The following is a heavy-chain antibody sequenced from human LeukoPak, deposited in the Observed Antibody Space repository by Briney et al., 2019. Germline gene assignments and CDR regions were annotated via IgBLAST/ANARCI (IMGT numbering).Heavy chain of an antibody. Sequence: SETLSVTCTVSAGSISSYYWSWIRQPPGNGLELIGYIYYTGSTNYNPSLKSRVTISVDTSKNQFSLKLSSVTAADTAVYYCARVHYDSSGYFPNYFDYWGQGTLVTVSS. CDR3: ARVHYDSSGYFPNYFDY. J-gene: IGHJ4*02. CDR2: IYYTGST. V-gene: IGHV4-59*01. D-gene: IGHD3-22*01. CDR1: AGSISSYY.